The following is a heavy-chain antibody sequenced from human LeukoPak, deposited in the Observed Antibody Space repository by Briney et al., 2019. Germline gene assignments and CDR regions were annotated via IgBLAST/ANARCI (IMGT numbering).Heavy chain of an antibody. CDR2: IYYSGST. D-gene: IGHD3-22*01. CDR1: GGSISSYY. V-gene: IGHV4-59*01. CDR3: ASTYYYDSSGSYYYGVDV. Sequence: SETLSLTCTVSGGSISSYYWSWIRQPPGKGLEWIGYIYYSGSTNYNPSLKSRVTISVDTSKNQFSLKLSSATAADTAVYYCASTYYYDSSGSYYYGVDVWGQGTTVTVSS. J-gene: IGHJ6*02.